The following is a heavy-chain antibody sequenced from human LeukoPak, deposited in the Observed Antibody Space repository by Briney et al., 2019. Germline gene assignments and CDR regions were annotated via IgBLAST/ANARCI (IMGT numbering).Heavy chain of an antibody. CDR2: INVGNGDT. CDR3: ARKNYGDRHPYGY. Sequence: ASVKVSCKASGYNFITYAMHWVRQAPGQGLEWMGYINVGNGDTKYSQKFQGRVTFTRDTSASIAYMELSSLTSEDTAIYYCARKNYGDRHPYGYWGQGTLVTVSS. J-gene: IGHJ4*02. D-gene: IGHD2-21*02. CDR1: GYNFITYA. V-gene: IGHV1-3*01.